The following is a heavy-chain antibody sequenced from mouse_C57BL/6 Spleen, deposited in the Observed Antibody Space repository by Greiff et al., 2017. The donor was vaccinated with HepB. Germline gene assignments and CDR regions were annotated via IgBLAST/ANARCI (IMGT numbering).Heavy chain of an antibody. V-gene: IGHV1-50*01. D-gene: IGHD2-1*01. Sequence: QVQLQQPGAELVKPGASVKLSCKASGYTFTSYWMQWVKQRPGQGLEWIGEIDPSDSYTNYNQKFKGKATLTVDTSSSTAYMQLSSLTSEDSAVYYCARSGGGNYDFDYWGQGTTLTVSS. CDR1: GYTFTSYW. J-gene: IGHJ2*01. CDR3: ARSGGGNYDFDY. CDR2: IDPSDSYT.